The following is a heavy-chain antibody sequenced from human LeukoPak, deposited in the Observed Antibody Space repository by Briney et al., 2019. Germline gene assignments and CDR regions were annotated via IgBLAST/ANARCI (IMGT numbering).Heavy chain of an antibody. CDR2: MNPNSGNT. J-gene: IGHJ4*02. CDR3: ARTDLEWLSKPDY. CDR1: GYTFTSYD. D-gene: IGHD3-3*01. Sequence: ASVKVSCKASGYTFTSYDINWVRQDTGQGLEWMGWMNPNSGNTGYAQKFQGRVTMTRNTSISTAYMELSSLRSEDTAVYYCARTDLEWLSKPDYWGQGTLVTVSS. V-gene: IGHV1-8*02.